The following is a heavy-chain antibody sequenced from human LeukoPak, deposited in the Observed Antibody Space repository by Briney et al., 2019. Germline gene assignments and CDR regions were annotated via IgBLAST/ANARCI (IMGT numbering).Heavy chain of an antibody. Sequence: PSETLSLTCTVSGASIRRYHWSWIRQPPGKGLEWIGYIDNSGNTKYNPSLKSRVTISVDTSKNQFSLKLSSVTAADTAVYFCAHSTGWPDFDFCAQGALVTVSS. V-gene: IGHV4-59*08. D-gene: IGHD6-19*01. CDR3: AHSTGWPDFDF. CDR1: GASIRRYH. CDR2: IDNSGNT. J-gene: IGHJ4*02.